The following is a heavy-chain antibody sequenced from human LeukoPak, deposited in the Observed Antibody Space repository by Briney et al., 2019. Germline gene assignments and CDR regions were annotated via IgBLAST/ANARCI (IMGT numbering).Heavy chain of an antibody. CDR1: GYTSTSYD. V-gene: IGHV1-8*01. J-gene: IGHJ4*02. CDR3: ATENTYYYGSGSHGDY. CDR2: VNPNSGNT. Sequence: ASVKVSCKASGYTSTSYDINWVRQATGQGLEWMGWVNPNSGNTGYAQKFQGRVTMTRNTSISTAYMELSSLRSEDTAVYYCATENTYYYGSGSHGDYWGQGTLVTVSS. D-gene: IGHD3-10*01.